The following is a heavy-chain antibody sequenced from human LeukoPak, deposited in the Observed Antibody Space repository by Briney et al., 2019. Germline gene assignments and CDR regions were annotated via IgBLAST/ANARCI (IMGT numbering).Heavy chain of an antibody. CDR2: INPNGGST. V-gene: IGHV1-46*01. CDR1: GYTFTTYY. D-gene: IGHD3-10*01. Sequence: GASVKVSCKASGYTFTTYYMHWVRQAPGQRLEWMGIINPNGGSTSYAQKFQGRVTITADESTSTAYMELSSLRSEDTAVYYCAISQDFVNYYGSGSYYNVTREGDYYYYYMDVWGKGTTVTISS. CDR3: AISQDFVNYYGSGSYYNVTREGDYYYYYMDV. J-gene: IGHJ6*03.